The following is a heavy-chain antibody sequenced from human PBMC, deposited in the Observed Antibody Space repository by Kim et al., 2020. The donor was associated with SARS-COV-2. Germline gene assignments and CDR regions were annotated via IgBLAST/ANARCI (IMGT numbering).Heavy chain of an antibody. J-gene: IGHJ6*02. Sequence: ASVKVSCKASGYTFTGYYMHWVRQAPGQGLEWMGRINPNSGGTNYAQKVQGRVTMTRDTSISTAYMELSRLRSDDTAAHYCARVPMVQDDGMDVWGQGTT. V-gene: IGHV1-2*06. D-gene: IGHD3-10*01. CDR1: GYTFTGYY. CDR2: INPNSGGT. CDR3: ARVPMVQDDGMDV.